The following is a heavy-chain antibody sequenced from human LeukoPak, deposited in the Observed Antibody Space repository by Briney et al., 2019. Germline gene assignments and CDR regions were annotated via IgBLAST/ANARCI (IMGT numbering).Heavy chain of an antibody. CDR2: IYYSGST. J-gene: IGHJ4*02. CDR1: GGSISSYY. Sequence: SETLSLTCTVSGGSISSYYWSWIRQPPGKGLEWIGYIYYSGSTYYNPSLKSRVTISVDTSKNQFSLKLSSVTAADTAVYYCASDWGYWGQGTLVTVSS. CDR3: ASDWGY. D-gene: IGHD7-27*01. V-gene: IGHV4-30-4*01.